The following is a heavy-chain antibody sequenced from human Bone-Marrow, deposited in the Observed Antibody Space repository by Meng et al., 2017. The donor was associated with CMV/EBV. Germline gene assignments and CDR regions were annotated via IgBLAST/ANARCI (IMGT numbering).Heavy chain of an antibody. CDR1: GYSFTGYY. CDR3: AGGGITIFGVDPELVGHYYYGMDV. J-gene: IGHJ6*02. D-gene: IGHD3-3*01. CDR2: INPNSGGT. V-gene: IGHV1-2*02. Sequence: ASVKVSCKASGYSFTGYYMHWVRQAPGRGLEWMGWINPNSGGTNYAQKFQGRVTMTRDTSISTAYMELSRLRSDDTAVYYCAGGGITIFGVDPELVGHYYYGMDVWGQGTTVTVSS.